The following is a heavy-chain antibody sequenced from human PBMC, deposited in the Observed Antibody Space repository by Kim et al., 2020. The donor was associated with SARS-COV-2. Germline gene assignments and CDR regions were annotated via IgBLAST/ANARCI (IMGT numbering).Heavy chain of an antibody. V-gene: IGHV3-43*02. CDR3: AKGATGAFAI. CDR2: ICGDGSNT. J-gene: IGHJ3*02. D-gene: IGHD3-10*01. Sequence: GGSLRLSCAASGFTFDDYAMHWVRQVPGKGLEWVSLICGDGSNTYYADSVKGRFTISRDNSKNSLYLQMNSLRTEDTALYYCAKGATGAFAIWGQGTMVTVSS. CDR1: GFTFDDYA.